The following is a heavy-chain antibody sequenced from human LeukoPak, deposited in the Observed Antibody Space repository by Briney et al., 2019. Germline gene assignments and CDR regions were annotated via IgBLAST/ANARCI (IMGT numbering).Heavy chain of an antibody. Sequence: GGSLRLSCAASEFTVSSNYMNWVRQAPGKGLEWVSVIYTSGTTYYADSVKGRFTISRDDSRNTLYLQMNILRAEDTAVYYCAELGITMIGGVWGKGTTVTISS. V-gene: IGHV3-66*01. D-gene: IGHD3-10*02. CDR1: EFTVSSNY. CDR3: AELGITMIGGV. CDR2: IYTSGTT. J-gene: IGHJ6*04.